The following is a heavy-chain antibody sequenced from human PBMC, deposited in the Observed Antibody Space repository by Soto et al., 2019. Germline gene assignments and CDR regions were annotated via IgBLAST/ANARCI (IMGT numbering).Heavy chain of an antibody. J-gene: IGHJ4*02. CDR1: GGSISSYY. CDR3: ARSGYSYGFEVDY. V-gene: IGHV4-59*01. Sequence: QVQLQESGPGLVKPSETLSLTCTVSGGSISSYYWSWIRQPPGKGLEWIGYIYYSGSTNYNPSLKSRVTISVDTSKNQFSLKLSSVTAADTAVYYCARSGYSYGFEVDYWGQGTLVTVSS. CDR2: IYYSGST. D-gene: IGHD5-18*01.